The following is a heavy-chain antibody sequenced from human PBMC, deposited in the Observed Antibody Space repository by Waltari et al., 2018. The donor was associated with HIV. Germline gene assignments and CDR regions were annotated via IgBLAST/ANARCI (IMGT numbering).Heavy chain of an antibody. CDR3: ARGVPVDTTMGKYYYYAMDV. CDR2: IGPSGGTT. J-gene: IGHJ6*02. D-gene: IGHD5-18*01. Sequence: QVQLVQSGAEVKKPGASVTVSCKASGDTFSHYYLNWVGQAPGQGLEWMGIIGPSGGTTNYAQKFQGRVTMTRDTSTSTVYMALSSLRSEDTAIYYCARGVPVDTTMGKYYYYAMDVWGQGTTVTVSS. CDR1: GDTFSHYY. V-gene: IGHV1-46*01.